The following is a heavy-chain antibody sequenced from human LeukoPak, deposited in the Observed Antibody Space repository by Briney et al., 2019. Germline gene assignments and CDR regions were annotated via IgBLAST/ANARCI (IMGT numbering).Heavy chain of an antibody. V-gene: IGHV4-39*07. CDR3: ARGGGPAAIVSWFDL. J-gene: IGHJ5*02. CDR2: IYYSGTT. CDR1: GGSISSTSYY. D-gene: IGHD2-2*01. Sequence: SETLSLTCTVSGGSISSTSYYWGWIRQSPGKGLEWIGSIYYSGTTYYNPSLKSRVTISVDTSKNQFSLKLSSVTAADTAVFYCARGGGPAAIVSWFDLWGQGTLVTVSS.